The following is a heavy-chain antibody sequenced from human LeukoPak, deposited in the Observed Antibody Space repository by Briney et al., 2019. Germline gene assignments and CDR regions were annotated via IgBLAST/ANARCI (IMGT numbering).Heavy chain of an antibody. Sequence: PGGSLRLSCATSGFTFSNYWMHWVRQVPGKGLEWVAFIRNDGSIIYNTDSVKGRFTISRDNSKNTLYLQMNSLRADDTAVYYCAKDTPLCYFDYWGQGTLVTVSS. J-gene: IGHJ4*02. D-gene: IGHD3-16*01. CDR3: AKDTPLCYFDY. CDR2: IRNDGSII. CDR1: GFTFSNYW. V-gene: IGHV3-30*02.